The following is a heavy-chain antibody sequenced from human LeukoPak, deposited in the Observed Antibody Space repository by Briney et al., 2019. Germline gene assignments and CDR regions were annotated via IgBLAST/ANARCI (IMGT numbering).Heavy chain of an antibody. D-gene: IGHD3-22*01. J-gene: IGHJ4*02. CDR2: VRYDGSYK. V-gene: IGHV3-30*02. CDR3: AKDYSDIGGYFDS. Sequence: GGSLRLSCAAAGFTFSNYGMHWVRQAPGAGLEWVAFVRYDGSYKQYADSVKGRFTISRDNSKNTLCLQMNSLSGEDTALYYCAKDYSDIGGYFDSWGQGILVTVSS. CDR1: GFTFSNYG.